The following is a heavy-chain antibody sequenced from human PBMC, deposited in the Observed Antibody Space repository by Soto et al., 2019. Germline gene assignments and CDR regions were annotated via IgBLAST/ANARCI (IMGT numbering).Heavy chain of an antibody. Sequence: QVQLVQSGAEVKKPGASVKVSCKPSGYTFSGYFIHWVRQAPGQGLEWMGWINPDSGGTNYAQKLLGRVTMTRDTSITTAYMELRRLESDDTDVYYCARVHPNVSWSGYQTEVGINGMDGWGQGTTVTVSS. V-gene: IGHV1-2*02. CDR3: ARVHPNVSWSGYQTEVGINGMDG. CDR1: GYTFSGYF. J-gene: IGHJ6*02. D-gene: IGHD3-3*01. CDR2: INPDSGGT.